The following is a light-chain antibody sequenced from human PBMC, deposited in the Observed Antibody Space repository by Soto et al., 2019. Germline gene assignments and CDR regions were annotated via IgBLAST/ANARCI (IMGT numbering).Light chain of an antibody. CDR1: SSDVGGYNY. CDR2: DVS. CDR3: SSYTGSSTYVV. Sequence: QSALTQPASVSGSPGQSITISCTGTSSDVGGYNYVSWYQQHPGKAPKLMIYDVSNRPSGVSNRFSGSKSANTASLTTSGLQAADEADYYCSSYTGSSTYVVFGGGTKLTVL. V-gene: IGLV2-14*01. J-gene: IGLJ2*01.